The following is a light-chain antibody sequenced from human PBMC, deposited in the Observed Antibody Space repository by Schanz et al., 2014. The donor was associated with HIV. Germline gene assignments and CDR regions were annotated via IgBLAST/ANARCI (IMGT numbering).Light chain of an antibody. J-gene: IGLJ1*01. Sequence: QSVLTQPPSVSGAPGQRITISCTGSSSTIGAGYDVHWYQQVPGTAPKLLIYENNHRPSGVPDRISGSKSGTSVSLAITDLQAEDEADYYCLSYDKSLSGPYVFGSGTKLTVL. CDR2: ENN. CDR3: LSYDKSLSGPYV. V-gene: IGLV1-40*01. CDR1: SSTIGAGYD.